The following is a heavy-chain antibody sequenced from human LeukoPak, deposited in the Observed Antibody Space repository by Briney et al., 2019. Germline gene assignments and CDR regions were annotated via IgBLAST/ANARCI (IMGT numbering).Heavy chain of an antibody. V-gene: IGHV1-18*01. CDR1: GYTFTSYG. D-gene: IGHD3-22*01. CDR3: ARDRLITMIVQVDAFDY. CDR2: ISAYNGNT. Sequence: ASVKVSCKASGYTFTSYGISWVRQAPGQGLEWMGWISAYNGNTNYAQKLQGRVTMTTDTSMSTAYMELRSLRSDDTAVYYCARDRLITMIVQVDAFDYWGQGTLVTVSS. J-gene: IGHJ4*02.